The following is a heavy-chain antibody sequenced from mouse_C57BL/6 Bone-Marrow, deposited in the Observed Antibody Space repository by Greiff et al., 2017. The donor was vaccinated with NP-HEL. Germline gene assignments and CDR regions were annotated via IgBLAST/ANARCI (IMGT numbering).Heavy chain of an antibody. Sequence: QVQLQQSGAELVKPGASVKMSCKASGYTFTTYPIEWVKQNHGKSLEWIGNFHPYNDDTEYNEKFKTKATLTVEKSSSTVYLELSRLTSDDSSVYYCAGGGNYWYSYDYWGQGTTLTVSA. CDR3: AGGGNYWYSYDY. J-gene: IGHJ2*01. CDR1: GYTFTTYP. D-gene: IGHD2-1*01. V-gene: IGHV1-47*01. CDR2: FHPYNDDT.